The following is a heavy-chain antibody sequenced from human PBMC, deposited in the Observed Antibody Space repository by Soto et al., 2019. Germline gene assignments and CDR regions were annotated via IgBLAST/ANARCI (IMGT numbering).Heavy chain of an antibody. CDR1: GFTFSSYG. Sequence: GGSLRLSCAASGFTFSSYGMHWVRQAPGKGLEWVSSVNTFGSNICYADSVKGRFTISRDNAENSLYLQMNSLRAEDTGLYYCARDQDYYDLYYHGMDVWGQGTTVTVSS. CDR3: ARDQDYYDLYYHGMDV. CDR2: VNTFGSNI. V-gene: IGHV3-21*01. D-gene: IGHD3-22*01. J-gene: IGHJ6*02.